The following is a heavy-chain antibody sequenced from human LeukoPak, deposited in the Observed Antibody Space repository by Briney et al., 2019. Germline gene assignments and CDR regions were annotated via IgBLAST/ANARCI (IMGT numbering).Heavy chain of an antibody. CDR1: GGSFTGYY. J-gene: IGHJ3*02. V-gene: IGHV4-34*12. CDR3: ARPGYNFVYAAFDI. Sequence: SETLSLTYAVYGGSFTGYYWSWIRQPPGKGLEWIGEIMHNGNTNSNPSLKSRVTISVDTSKKQSSLNLNSVTAADTAVYYCARPGYNFVYAAFDIWGQGTVVTVSS. D-gene: IGHD5-18*01. CDR2: IMHNGNT.